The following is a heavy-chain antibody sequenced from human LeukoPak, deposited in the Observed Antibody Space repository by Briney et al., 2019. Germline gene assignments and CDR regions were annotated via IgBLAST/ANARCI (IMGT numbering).Heavy chain of an antibody. V-gene: IGHV3-21*01. CDR1: GFTFSSYS. Sequence: PGGSLRLSCAASGFTFSSYSMNWVRQAPGKGLEWVSSISSSSTYIYYADSVKGRFTVSRDNAKNSLYLQMNSLRAEDTAVYYCARGRRYCSGGSCFTDAFDIWGQGTMVTVSS. J-gene: IGHJ3*02. D-gene: IGHD2-15*01. CDR2: ISSSSTYI. CDR3: ARGRRYCSGGSCFTDAFDI.